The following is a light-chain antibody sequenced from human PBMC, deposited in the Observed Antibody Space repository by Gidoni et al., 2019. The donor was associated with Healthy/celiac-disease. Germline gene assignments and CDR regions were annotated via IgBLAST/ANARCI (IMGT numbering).Light chain of an antibody. V-gene: IGKV3-15*01. CDR1: QSVSSN. Sequence: EIVMTQPPATPSVSPGESATLSCRASQSVSSNLAWYQQKPGQAPRLLIYGASTRATGIPARFSGSGSGTEFTLTISSLQSEDVAVYYCQQYNNWPGYTFGQGTKLEIK. J-gene: IGKJ2*01. CDR2: GAS. CDR3: QQYNNWPGYT.